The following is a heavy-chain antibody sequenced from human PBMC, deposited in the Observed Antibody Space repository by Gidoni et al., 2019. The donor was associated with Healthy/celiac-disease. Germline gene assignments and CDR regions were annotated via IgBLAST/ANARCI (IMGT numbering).Heavy chain of an antibody. CDR1: GYTFTSYY. D-gene: IGHD3-10*01. CDR3: ANGDWGSMVTYGSGSQYYGMDV. Sequence: QVQLVQSGAEVKKPGASVKVSCKASGYTFTSYYMHWVRQAPGQGLEWMGIINPSGGSTSYAQKFQGRVTMTRDTSTSTVYMELSSLRSEDTAVYYCANGDWGSMVTYGSGSQYYGMDVWGQGTTVTVSS. V-gene: IGHV1-46*03. CDR2: INPSGGST. J-gene: IGHJ6*02.